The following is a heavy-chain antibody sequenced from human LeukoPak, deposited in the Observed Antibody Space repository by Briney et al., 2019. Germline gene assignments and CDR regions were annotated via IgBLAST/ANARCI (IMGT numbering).Heavy chain of an antibody. CDR1: GGSISSSNW. CDR2: IYHSGST. Sequence: SETLSLTCTVSGGSISSSNWWSWVRQPPGKGLEWIGEIYHSGSTNYNPSLKSRVTISVDKSKNQFSLKLSSVTAADTAVYYCANKVYCSTTSCYPAGYWGQGTLVTVSS. V-gene: IGHV4-4*02. D-gene: IGHD2-2*01. CDR3: ANKVYCSTTSCYPAGY. J-gene: IGHJ4*02.